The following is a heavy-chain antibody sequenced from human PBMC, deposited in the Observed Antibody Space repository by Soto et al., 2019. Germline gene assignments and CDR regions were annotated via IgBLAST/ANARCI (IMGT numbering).Heavy chain of an antibody. Sequence: QITLKESGPTLVRPTQTLTLTCTFSGFSLNSPGVDVGWIRQPPGKALEWLALIYWDDDKRYTPSRRNRLTSSKNTPKTHVVLTMTKMGTADKATYYCAHRMGEDDDCWGQEAMVTASS. J-gene: IGHJ4*02. CDR3: AHRMGEDDDC. D-gene: IGHD3-16*01. CDR1: GFSLNSPGVD. CDR2: IYWDDDK. V-gene: IGHV2-5*02.